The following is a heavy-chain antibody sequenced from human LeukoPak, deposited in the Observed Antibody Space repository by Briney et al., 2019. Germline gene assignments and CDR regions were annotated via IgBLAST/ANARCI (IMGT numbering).Heavy chain of an antibody. D-gene: IGHD3-3*01. CDR1: GFTFSSYA. CDR3: ARVVPPEWSPYYYYYYMDV. V-gene: IGHV3-30*01. CDR2: ISYDGSNK. J-gene: IGHJ6*03. Sequence: GGSLRLSCAASGFTFSSYAMHWVRQAPGKGLEWVAVISYDGSNKYYADSVKGRFTISRDNSKNTLYLQMNSLRAEDTAVYYCARVVPPEWSPYYYYYYMDVWGKGTTVTVSS.